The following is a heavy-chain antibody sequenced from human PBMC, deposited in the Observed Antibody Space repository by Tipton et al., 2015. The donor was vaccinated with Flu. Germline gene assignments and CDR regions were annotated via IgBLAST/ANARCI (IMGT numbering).Heavy chain of an antibody. J-gene: IGHJ4*02. V-gene: IGHV3-30*04. Sequence: QLVQSGGGVVQPGRSLRLSCAASGFTFSSYAMHWVRRAPGKGLEWVAFISYDGSSKNYADSVKGRFTISRDNSKTTLYLQMNSLGAEDTAVYYCVRGAYYGDPFYFFHSWGQGTLVTVSS. CDR2: ISYDGSSK. D-gene: IGHD4-17*01. CDR3: VRGAYYGDPFYFFHS. CDR1: GFTFSSYA.